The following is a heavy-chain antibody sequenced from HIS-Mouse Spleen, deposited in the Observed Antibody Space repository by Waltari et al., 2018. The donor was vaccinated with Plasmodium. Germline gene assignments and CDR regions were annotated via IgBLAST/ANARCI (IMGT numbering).Heavy chain of an antibody. D-gene: IGHD3-10*01. CDR2: INSDGSST. CDR1: GFTFSSYW. V-gene: IGHV3-74*01. CDR3: ARGGYYYGSGSYSIFDY. Sequence: EVQLVESGGGLVQPGGSLRLSCAASGFTFSSYWMHWVRPAPGKGLVWVSRINSDGSSTSYADSVKGRFTISRDNAKNTLYLQMNSLRAEDTAVYYCARGGYYYGSGSYSIFDYWGQGTLVTVSS. J-gene: IGHJ4*02.